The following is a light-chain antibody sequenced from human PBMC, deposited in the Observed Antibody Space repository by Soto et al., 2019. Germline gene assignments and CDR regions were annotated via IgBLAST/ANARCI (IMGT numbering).Light chain of an antibody. CDR3: QQYNSCPLT. V-gene: IGKV3-15*01. CDR2: DAS. CDR1: QSVSSN. J-gene: IGKJ4*01. Sequence: EILMTQSPATLSVSPGERATLSCGASQSVSSNLAWYQQKPGQAPRLLIYDASTIHTGIPARFSGSGSGTEFTLTISSLQSEDFAVYYCQQYNSCPLTFGGGTKVEIK.